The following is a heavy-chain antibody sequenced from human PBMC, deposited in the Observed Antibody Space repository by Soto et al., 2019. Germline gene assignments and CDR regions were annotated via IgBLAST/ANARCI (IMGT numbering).Heavy chain of an antibody. Sequence: SETLSLTCTVSVGSFSSAGYYWSWIRQPPGKGLEWVGYLYHDGSTKYNPSLNSRVIISADTSKNQFSLNLSSLTAADTAVYYCARGGTRGSSFYWGQGTRVTVSS. J-gene: IGHJ4*02. CDR1: VGSFSSAGYY. D-gene: IGHD6-13*01. CDR2: LYHDGST. CDR3: ARGGTRGSSFY. V-gene: IGHV4-61*08.